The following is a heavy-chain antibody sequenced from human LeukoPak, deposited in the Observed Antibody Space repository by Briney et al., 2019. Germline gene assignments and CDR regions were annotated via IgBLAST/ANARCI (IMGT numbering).Heavy chain of an antibody. CDR2: IYYSGST. Sequence: SETLSLTCTVSGGSISNYYWSWIRQPPGKGLEWIGYIYYSGSTNYNPSLKSRVTISVDTSKNQFSLKLSSVTAADTAVYYCARRFTMVRGDFRDAFDIWGQGTMVTVSS. D-gene: IGHD3-10*01. CDR3: ARRFTMVRGDFRDAFDI. J-gene: IGHJ3*02. V-gene: IGHV4-59*08. CDR1: GGSISNYY.